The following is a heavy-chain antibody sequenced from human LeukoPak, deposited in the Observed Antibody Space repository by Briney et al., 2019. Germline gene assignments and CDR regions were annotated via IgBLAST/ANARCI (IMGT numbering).Heavy chain of an antibody. J-gene: IGHJ4*02. Sequence: SETLSLTCAVYGGSFSGYYWSWIRQPPGKGLEWIGEINHSGSTNYNPSLKSRVTISVDTSKNQFSLKLSSVTAADMAVYYCARRHLWFGELLYSPFDYWGQGTLVTVSS. V-gene: IGHV4-34*01. CDR1: GGSFSGYY. CDR2: INHSGST. CDR3: ARRHLWFGELLYSPFDY. D-gene: IGHD3-10*01.